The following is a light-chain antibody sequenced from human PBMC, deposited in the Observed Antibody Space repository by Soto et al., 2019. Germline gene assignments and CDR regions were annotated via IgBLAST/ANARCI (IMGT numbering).Light chain of an antibody. CDR1: QSVSSTY. V-gene: IGKV3-20*01. Sequence: VFTRSPGSLSLSPVGRATLSCRASQSVSSTYLIWYQQKPGQAPRLLIYGASSRATGIPDRFSGSGSGTDFTLTISRLEPEDFAVYYCQQYDSSPRTFGQGTKVDIK. CDR2: GAS. CDR3: QQYDSSPRT. J-gene: IGKJ1*01.